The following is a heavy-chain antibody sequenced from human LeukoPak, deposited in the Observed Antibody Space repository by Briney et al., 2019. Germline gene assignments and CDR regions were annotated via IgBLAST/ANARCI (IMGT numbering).Heavy chain of an antibody. CDR2: ISTSDTTI. CDR1: GFTFSSYK. Sequence: GGSLRLSCAASGFTFSSYKMNWVRQAPGKGLEWVSYISTSDTTIYYADSVKGRFTISRDNAKNSLYLQMNSLRVEDTAVYYCARGGGSSWCLDCWGQGTLVTVCS. D-gene: IGHD6-13*01. CDR3: ARGGGSSWCLDC. V-gene: IGHV3-48*03. J-gene: IGHJ4*02.